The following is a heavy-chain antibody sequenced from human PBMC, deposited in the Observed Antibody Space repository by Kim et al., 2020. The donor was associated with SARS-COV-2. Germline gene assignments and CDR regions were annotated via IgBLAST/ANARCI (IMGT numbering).Heavy chain of an antibody. CDR2: IYPDDSNN. V-gene: IGHV5-51*01. D-gene: IGHD4-17*01. J-gene: IGHJ5*02. Sequence: GESLKISCKGFGYSFSGYWITWVRQMPGKGLEWMGIIYPDDSNNRYSPSFRGQVTMSVDKSITTAYLQLNSLKASDTAMYYCARQAVTVPTLNSVSFDPW. CDR1: GYSFSGYW. CDR3: ARQAVTVPTLNSVSFDP.